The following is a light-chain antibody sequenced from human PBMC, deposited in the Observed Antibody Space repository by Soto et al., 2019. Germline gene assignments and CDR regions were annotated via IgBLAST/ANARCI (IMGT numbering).Light chain of an antibody. CDR2: GAS. CDR1: QSIYKW. J-gene: IGKJ4*01. V-gene: IGKV1-12*01. CDR3: QQGFRTPPT. Sequence: DIQMTQSPSSVSASIGDRVTMSCRASQSIYKWLVWYQQKPGKAPKLLMFGASILQSGVPSRFSGSSSGTDFTLTISSLQPEDCATYYCQQGFRTPPTFGGGTRVEIK.